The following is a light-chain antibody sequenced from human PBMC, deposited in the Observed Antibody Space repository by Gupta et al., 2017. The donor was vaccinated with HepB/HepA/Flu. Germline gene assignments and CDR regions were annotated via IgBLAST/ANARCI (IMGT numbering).Light chain of an antibody. CDR2: GAS. CDR1: QYVSRN. V-gene: IGKV3-15*01. CDR3: QQDKDWPPLT. J-gene: IGKJ4*01. Sequence: EVVMTQSPATLSVSPGESATLSCRASQYVSRNLAWYQQKPGQGPRLLIYGASTRDTGIPARFSVSGYGTEFTLTISSRQSEDFAVYYCQQDKDWPPLTFGGGTKVEIK.